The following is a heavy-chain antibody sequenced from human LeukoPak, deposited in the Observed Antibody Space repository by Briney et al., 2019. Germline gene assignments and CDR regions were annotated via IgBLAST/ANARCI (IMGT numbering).Heavy chain of an antibody. D-gene: IGHD2-21*01. CDR2: ISYDGSNK. CDR1: GFTFSSYA. Sequence: GGSLRLSCAASGFTFSSYAMHWVRLAPGKGLEWVAGISYDGSNKYYADSVKGRFTISRDNSKNTLYLQMNSLRAEDTAVYYCARVWRIAYCGGDCYSGAFDIWGQGTMVTVSS. V-gene: IGHV3-30-3*01. CDR3: ARVWRIAYCGGDCYSGAFDI. J-gene: IGHJ3*02.